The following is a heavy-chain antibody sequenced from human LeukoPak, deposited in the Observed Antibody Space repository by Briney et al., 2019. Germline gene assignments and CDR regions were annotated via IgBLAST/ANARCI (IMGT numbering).Heavy chain of an antibody. CDR2: IYTGGST. V-gene: IGHV4-4*07. CDR1: GVSISSYY. D-gene: IGHD4-11*01. J-gene: IGHJ5*02. Sequence: SETLSLTCTASGVSISSYYWNWIRQPAGKGLEWIGRIYTGGSTNYNPSLKSRVTISVDKSKNQFSLKLSSVTAADTAVYYCAREKGYSNYYWFDPWGQGTLVTVSS. CDR3: AREKGYSNYYWFDP.